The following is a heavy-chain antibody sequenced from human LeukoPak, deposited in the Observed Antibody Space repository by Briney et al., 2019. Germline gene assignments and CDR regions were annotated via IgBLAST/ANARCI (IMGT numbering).Heavy chain of an antibody. CDR1: GYTFTSYY. D-gene: IGHD3-10*01. V-gene: IGHV1-46*01. CDR3: ARDGYYYGSRSYLPD. Sequence: ASVKVSCKASGYTFTSYYMHWVRQAPGQGLEWMGIINPSGGSTSYAQKFQGRVTMTRDTSTSTVYMELSSLRSEDTAVYYCARDGYYYGSRSYLPDWGRGTLVTVSS. CDR2: INPSGGST. J-gene: IGHJ4*02.